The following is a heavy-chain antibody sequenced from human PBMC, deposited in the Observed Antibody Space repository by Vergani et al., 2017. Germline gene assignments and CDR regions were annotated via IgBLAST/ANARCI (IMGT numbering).Heavy chain of an antibody. D-gene: IGHD3-10*01. V-gene: IGHV1-18*01. CDR2: ISAYNGNT. J-gene: IGHJ1*01. CDR1: GYDFTNYG. CDR3: ARGQSGSYYRYFEH. Sequence: QVQLVQSGPEVKKPGASVKVSCKASGYDFTNYGLGWVRQAPGPGLEWMGWISAYNGNTKYAQKFQGRVSVTTDTSTTTVYMELRRLTSDDTAVYYCARGQSGSYYRYFEHWGQGTLVIVSS.